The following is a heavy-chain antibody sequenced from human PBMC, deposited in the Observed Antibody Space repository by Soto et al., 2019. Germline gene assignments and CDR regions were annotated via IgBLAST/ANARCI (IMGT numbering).Heavy chain of an antibody. Sequence: QVQLVESGGGVVQPGRSLRLSCAASGFTFSSYTMYWVRQAPGKGLEWVAVISYDGSNKYYADSVKGRFTISRDNSKNTLYLQMNSLRAEDTAVYYCAREGAALTLYYFYGMDVWGQGTTVTVSS. CDR3: AREGAALTLYYFYGMDV. D-gene: IGHD3-16*01. V-gene: IGHV3-30-3*01. J-gene: IGHJ6*02. CDR2: ISYDGSNK. CDR1: GFTFSSYT.